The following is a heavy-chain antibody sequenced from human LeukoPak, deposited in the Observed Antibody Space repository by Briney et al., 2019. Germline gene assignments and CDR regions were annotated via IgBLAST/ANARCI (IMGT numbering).Heavy chain of an antibody. CDR2: ISGSGDST. Sequence: PGGSLRLSCAASGFIFSNYVMNWVRQAPGKGLEWVSGISGSGDSTYYADSVKGRFTISRDNAKNSLYLQMNSLRAEDTAVYYCAREKNVLLWFGEYRGHYWGQGTLVTVSS. J-gene: IGHJ4*02. V-gene: IGHV3-23*01. CDR3: AREKNVLLWFGEYRGHY. D-gene: IGHD3-10*01. CDR1: GFIFSNYV.